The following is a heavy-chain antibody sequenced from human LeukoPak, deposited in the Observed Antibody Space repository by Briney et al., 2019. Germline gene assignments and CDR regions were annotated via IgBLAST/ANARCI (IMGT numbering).Heavy chain of an antibody. Sequence: ASVKVSCKASGGTFSSYAISWVRQAPGQGLEWMGWISAYNGNTNYAQKLQGRVTMTTDTSTSTAYMELRSLRSDDTAVYYCHMTTVTTEGNSDFDYWGQGTLVTVSS. CDR1: GGTFSSYA. CDR3: HMTTVTTEGNSDFDY. D-gene: IGHD4-17*01. J-gene: IGHJ4*02. V-gene: IGHV1-18*01. CDR2: ISAYNGNT.